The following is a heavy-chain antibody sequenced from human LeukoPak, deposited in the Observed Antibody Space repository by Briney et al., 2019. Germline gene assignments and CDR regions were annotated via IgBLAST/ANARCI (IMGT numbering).Heavy chain of an antibody. CDR1: GFTLSDYW. Sequence: GGSLRLSCAASGFTLSDYWMSWVRQAPEKGLEFVANINQDGSVTNYVDSLKGRCTISRDNAKKSLYLEIRSLRADDTALYYCARDPGSSSFDLWGQGTLVTVSS. J-gene: IGHJ4*02. V-gene: IGHV3-7*01. D-gene: IGHD6-13*01. CDR2: INQDGSVT. CDR3: ARDPGSSSFDL.